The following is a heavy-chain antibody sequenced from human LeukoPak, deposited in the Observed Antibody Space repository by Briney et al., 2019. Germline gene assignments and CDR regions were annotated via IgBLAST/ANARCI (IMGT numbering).Heavy chain of an antibody. D-gene: IGHD4-17*01. V-gene: IGHV4-59*01. CDR2: IYYTGTT. CDR1: GDSTNTSF. J-gene: IGHJ4*02. CDR3: ASKSTDHGELRFDY. Sequence: PSETLSLTCTISGDSTNTSFGSWIRQPPGKGLEWIGYIYYTGTTNYNPSLKSRVTISVDTSKNQFSLKVSSVTAADTGVYYCASKSTDHGELRFDYWGQGTLVTVSS.